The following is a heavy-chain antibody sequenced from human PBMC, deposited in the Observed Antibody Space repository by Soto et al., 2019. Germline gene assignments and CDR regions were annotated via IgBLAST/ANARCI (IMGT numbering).Heavy chain of an antibody. V-gene: IGHV3-23*01. Sequence: EGQLLESGGGLVQPGGSLRLSCAASGFTFSSDAMSWVRQAPGKGLEWVSAISGSGGSTNYADSVKGWFTISIDNSKNTLYLQMNILRAEDTAVYYCASPGQFLWFGPMDYWGQGTLVTVSS. CDR1: GFTFSSDA. CDR2: ISGSGGST. D-gene: IGHD3-10*01. CDR3: ASPGQFLWFGPMDY. J-gene: IGHJ4*02.